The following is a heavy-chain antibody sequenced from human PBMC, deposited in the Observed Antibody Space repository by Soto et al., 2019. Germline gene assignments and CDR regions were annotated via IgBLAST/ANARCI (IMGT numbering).Heavy chain of an antibody. CDR3: ARDHPHSYGVYYFDY. CDR1: GGSVSSGSYY. Sequence: PSETLSLTCTVSGGSVSSGSYYWSWIRQPPGKGLEWIGYIYYSGSTHYNPSLQNRVTISIDTSKNQVSLKVNSVTAADTAVYYCARDHPHSYGVYYFDYWGQGTPVTAPQ. J-gene: IGHJ4*02. D-gene: IGHD5-18*01. V-gene: IGHV4-61*01. CDR2: IYYSGST.